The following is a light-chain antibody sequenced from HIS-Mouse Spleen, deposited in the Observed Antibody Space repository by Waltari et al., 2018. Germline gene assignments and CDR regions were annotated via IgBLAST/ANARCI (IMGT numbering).Light chain of an antibody. J-gene: IGLJ2*01. CDR3: QAWDSSTVV. CDR2: QDS. V-gene: IGLV3-1*01. Sequence: SYELTQPPSVSVSPGQTASITCPGDKLGDKYACWYQQKPGQSPVLVIYQDSKRPSGIPERFSGSNSGNTATLTISGTQAMDEADYYCQAWDSSTVVFDGGTKLTVL. CDR1: KLGDKY.